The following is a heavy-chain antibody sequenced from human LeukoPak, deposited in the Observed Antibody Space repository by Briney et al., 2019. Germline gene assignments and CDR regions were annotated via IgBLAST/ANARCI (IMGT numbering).Heavy chain of an antibody. Sequence: GGSLRLSCAASGFTFSSYGMHWVRQAPGKGLEWVAVISYDGSNKYYADSVKGRFTISRDNSKNTLYLQMNSLRAEDTAVHYCAKIWASSEHAFDIWGQGTMVTVSS. CDR3: AKIWASSEHAFDI. D-gene: IGHD3-16*01. CDR2: ISYDGSNK. CDR1: GFTFSSYG. J-gene: IGHJ3*02. V-gene: IGHV3-30*18.